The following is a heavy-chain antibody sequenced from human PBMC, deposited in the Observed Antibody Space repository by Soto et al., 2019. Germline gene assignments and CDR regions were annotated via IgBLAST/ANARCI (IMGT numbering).Heavy chain of an antibody. CDR1: GFTFSNAW. Sequence: EVQLVESGGGLVKPGESLRLSCVASGFTFSNAWMRWVRQAPGKGLEWVGRIKSKLDGGTTEYAAPVKDRFTMSRDDSKNTVYLQMNSLKTEDTALYYCITDPNTVREPPGFDYWGQGSLVTVSS. J-gene: IGHJ4*02. V-gene: IGHV3-15*01. D-gene: IGHD1-26*01. CDR3: ITDPNTVREPPGFDY. CDR2: IKSKLDGGTT.